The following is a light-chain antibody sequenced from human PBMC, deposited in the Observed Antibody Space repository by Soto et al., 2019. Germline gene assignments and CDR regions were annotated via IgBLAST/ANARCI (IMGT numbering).Light chain of an antibody. CDR1: QSVRSN. Sequence: EVVMTQSPATLSVSPGASATLSGRASQSVRSNLAWYQQKPGQSPRLLIYGASTRATGIPARFSGSVCGTEFTLTISSLQPEDLAIYYGQQTFGKPLVTFGQGTRLEIK. CDR3: QQTFGKPLVT. V-gene: IGKV3-15*01. CDR2: GAS. J-gene: IGKJ5*01.